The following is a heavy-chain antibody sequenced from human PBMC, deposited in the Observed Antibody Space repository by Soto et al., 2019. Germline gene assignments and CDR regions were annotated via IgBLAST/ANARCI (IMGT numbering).Heavy chain of an antibody. D-gene: IGHD2-8*01. CDR2: ISGSGADT. CDR1: GFTFSNYA. CDR3: AKRPTYCTTTSCSNFRYYGMDV. Sequence: DVQLLESGGGLVQPGGSLRLSCAASGFTFSNYAMSWVRLAPGKGLEWVSVISGSGADTHYADSVQGRFTISRDNSENSVYLQRNNLRAEDTAVYYCAKRPTYCTTTSCSNFRYYGMDVWGQGTAVTGSS. V-gene: IGHV3-23*01. J-gene: IGHJ6*02.